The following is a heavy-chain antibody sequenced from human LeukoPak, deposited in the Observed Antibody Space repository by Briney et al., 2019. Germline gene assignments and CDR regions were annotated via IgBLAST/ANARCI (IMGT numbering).Heavy chain of an antibody. CDR1: GYTFTGYY. V-gene: IGHV1-2*06. CDR2: INPNSGGT. J-gene: IGHJ4*02. Sequence: ASVKVSCTASGYTFTGYYMHWVRQAPGQGLEWMGRINPNSGGTNYAQKFQGRVTITADESMSTVYMELSSLRSEDTAVYYCARHSGYHSTMYLDYWGQGTLVTVSS. D-gene: IGHD3-22*01. CDR3: ARHSGYHSTMYLDY.